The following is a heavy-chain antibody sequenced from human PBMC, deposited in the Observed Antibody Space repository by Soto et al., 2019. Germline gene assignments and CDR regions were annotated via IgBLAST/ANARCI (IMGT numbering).Heavy chain of an antibody. CDR2: IIPIFGTA. Sequence: SVKVSCKASGYTFTGYYMHWVRQAPGQGLEWMGGIIPIFGTANYAQKFQGRVTITADKSTSTAYMELSSLRSEDTAVYYCARGPSRRIFRTSYGMDVWGQGTTVTVSS. CDR3: ARGPSRRIFRTSYGMDV. CDR1: GYTFTGYY. J-gene: IGHJ6*02. D-gene: IGHD2-15*01. V-gene: IGHV1-69*06.